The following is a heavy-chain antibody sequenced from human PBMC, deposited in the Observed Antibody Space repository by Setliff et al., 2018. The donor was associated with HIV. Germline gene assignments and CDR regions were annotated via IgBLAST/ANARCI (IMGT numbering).Heavy chain of an antibody. Sequence: ASVKVSCKSSGYTFTNYYVHWVRQAPGQGLEWMGILNPSGDSTAYAQKFQGRVTMSRDTSTSTVYMELGRLRSDDTAVYYCARGGYHGFGSYGDYWGQGTLVTVSS. V-gene: IGHV1-46*01. D-gene: IGHD3-10*01. J-gene: IGHJ4*02. CDR1: GYTFTNYY. CDR2: LNPSGDST. CDR3: ARGGYHGFGSYGDY.